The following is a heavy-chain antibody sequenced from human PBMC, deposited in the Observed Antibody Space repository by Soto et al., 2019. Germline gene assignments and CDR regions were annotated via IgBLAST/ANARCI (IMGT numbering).Heavy chain of an antibody. D-gene: IGHD3-22*01. CDR3: ARDRYYDSSGYKGMDV. CDR2: MYYSGNT. V-gene: IGHV4-59*01. CDR1: GGSISRYY. J-gene: IGHJ6*02. Sequence: QVQMQESGPGLVKPSETLSLTCTVSGGSISRYYWSWIRQPPGKGLEWIGYMYYSGNTNYSPSLKSRVTIAVDTSKNQFSLKLSSVTAADTAVYYCARDRYYDSSGYKGMDVWGQGTTVTVCS.